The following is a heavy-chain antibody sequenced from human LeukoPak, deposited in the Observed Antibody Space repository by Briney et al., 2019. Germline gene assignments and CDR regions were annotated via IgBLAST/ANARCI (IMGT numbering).Heavy chain of an antibody. CDR1: GYTLTSYY. J-gene: IGHJ4*02. CDR2: INPSGGST. D-gene: IGHD3-3*01. Sequence: ASVKVSCKASGYTLTSYYMHWVRQAPGQGLKWMGIINPSGGSTSYAQKFEGRVTMTRDTSTSTVYMDLSSLRSEDTAVYYCARGDQNYFNFWSGPIPFDYWGQGTLVTVSS. V-gene: IGHV1-46*01. CDR3: ARGDQNYFNFWSGPIPFDY.